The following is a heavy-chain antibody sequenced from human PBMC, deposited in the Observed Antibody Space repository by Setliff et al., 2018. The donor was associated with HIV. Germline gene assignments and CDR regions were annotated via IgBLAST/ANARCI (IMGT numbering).Heavy chain of an antibody. J-gene: IGHJ4*02. D-gene: IGHD6-13*01. CDR3: ARVQQQLLQEDDYFDY. CDR2: ISFDGSSK. Sequence: GGSLRLSCRGFRTTFSGYGLNWVRQAPGKGLEWVAVISFDGSSKYYADSVKGRFTLSRDNFRNTLYLQMNSLRPEDTAVYYCARVQQQLLQEDDYFDYWGQGTLVTVSS. CDR1: RTTFSGYG. V-gene: IGHV3-30*03.